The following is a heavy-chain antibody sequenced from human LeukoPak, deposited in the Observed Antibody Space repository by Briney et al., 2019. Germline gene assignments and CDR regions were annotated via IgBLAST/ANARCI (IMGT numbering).Heavy chain of an antibody. V-gene: IGHV1-69*04. CDR3: AVGPKVLRYFDWLTHFDY. Sequence: SVKVSCKASGGTFSSYAISWVRQAPGQGLEWMGRIIPILGIANYAQKFQGRVTITADKSTSTAYMELSSLRSEDTAVYYCAVGPKVLRYFDWLTHFDYWGQGTLVTVSS. D-gene: IGHD3-9*01. CDR2: IIPILGIA. CDR1: GGTFSSYA. J-gene: IGHJ4*02.